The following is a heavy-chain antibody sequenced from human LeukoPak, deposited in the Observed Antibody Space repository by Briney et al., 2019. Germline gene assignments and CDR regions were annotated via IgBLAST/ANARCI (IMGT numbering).Heavy chain of an antibody. J-gene: IGHJ6*02. CDR2: IYHSGST. CDR1: GGSISSGGYY. D-gene: IGHD3-9*01. Sequence: ASETLSLTCTVSGGSISSGGYYWSWIRQPPGKGLEWIGYIYHSGSTYYNPSLKSRVTISVDRSKNQFSLKLSSVTAADTAVYYCARGKNYDILTGYYRGYYYYGMDVWGQGTTVTVSS. CDR3: ARGKNYDILTGYYRGYYYYGMDV. V-gene: IGHV4-30-2*01.